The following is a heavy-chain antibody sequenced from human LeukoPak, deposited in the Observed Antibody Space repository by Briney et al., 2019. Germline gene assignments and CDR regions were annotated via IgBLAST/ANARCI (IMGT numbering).Heavy chain of an antibody. D-gene: IGHD4-23*01. CDR1: GVSISSYY. CDR3: ARWCDFGGNSVYAFDI. CDR2: IYYSGRT. J-gene: IGHJ3*02. V-gene: IGHV4-59*01. Sequence: SETLSLTCTVSGVSISSYYWNWIRQPPGKGLEWIGYIYYSGRTNYNPSLKSRVTMSVETSKNQFSLKLSSVTAADTAVYYCARWCDFGGNSVYAFDIWGQGTMVTVSS.